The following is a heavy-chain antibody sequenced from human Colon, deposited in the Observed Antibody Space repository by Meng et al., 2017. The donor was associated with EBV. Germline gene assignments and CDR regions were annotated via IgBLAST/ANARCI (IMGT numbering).Heavy chain of an antibody. CDR3: ARGPGGSYYLYYFDY. CDR1: GGSLSGYY. D-gene: IGHD1-26*01. CDR2: INHSGST. V-gene: IGHV4-34*01. Sequence: VQHQQWGGARLEASDTLSPTCDVEGGSLSGYYWSWIRQPREKGLEWIGEINHSGSTNYNPSLKSRVTISVDTSKKQFSLKLSSVTTADTAVYYCARGPGGSYYLYYFDYWGQGTLVTVSS. J-gene: IGHJ4*02.